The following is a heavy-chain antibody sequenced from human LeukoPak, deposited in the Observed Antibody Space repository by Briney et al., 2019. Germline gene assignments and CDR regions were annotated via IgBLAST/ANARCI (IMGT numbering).Heavy chain of an antibody. CDR1: GFTFSSYG. V-gene: IGHV3-33*01. CDR2: IWYDGSNK. Sequence: PGKSLRLSCAASGFTFSSYGMHWVRQAPGKGLEWVAVIWYDGSNKYYADSVKGRFTISRDNSKNTLYLQMNSLRAEDTAVYYCARDGEVYCSSTSCYAAPYYFDYWGQGTLVTVSS. CDR3: ARDGEVYCSSTSCYAAPYYFDY. D-gene: IGHD2-2*01. J-gene: IGHJ4*02.